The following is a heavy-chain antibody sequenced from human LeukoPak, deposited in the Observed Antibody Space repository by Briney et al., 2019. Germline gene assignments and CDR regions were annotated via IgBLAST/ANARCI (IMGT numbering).Heavy chain of an antibody. Sequence: SVKVSCKASGGTFSSYAISWVRQAPGQGLEWMGGIIPIFGTANYAQKFQGRVTITTDESTSTAYMELSSLRSEDTAVYYCARDGGNWGDAFDIWGQGTMVTVSS. CDR1: GGTFSSYA. D-gene: IGHD7-27*01. V-gene: IGHV1-69*05. CDR2: IIPIFGTA. CDR3: ARDGGNWGDAFDI. J-gene: IGHJ3*02.